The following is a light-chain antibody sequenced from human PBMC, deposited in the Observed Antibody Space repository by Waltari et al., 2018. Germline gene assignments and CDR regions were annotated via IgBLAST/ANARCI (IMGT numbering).Light chain of an antibody. CDR3: QQYNDWPLT. V-gene: IGKV3-15*01. Sequence: EIVMTQSPATLSVSPGESATLPCRASQSISRDLAWYQQKPGQAPRPLISGASTRATGISGRFSGSGSGTDFTLTITSLQSEDFAVYYCQQYNDWPLTFGGGTKVEIK. CDR1: QSISRD. J-gene: IGKJ4*01. CDR2: GAS.